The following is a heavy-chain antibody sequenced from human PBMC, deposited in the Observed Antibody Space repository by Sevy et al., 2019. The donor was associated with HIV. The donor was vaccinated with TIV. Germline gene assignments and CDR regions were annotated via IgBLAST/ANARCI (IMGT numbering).Heavy chain of an antibody. CDR2: ISSGSSYI. V-gene: IGHV3-21*01. CDR1: GFTFSNYF. J-gene: IGHJ4*02. CDR3: ARGDYYGSLYYFDY. Sequence: GGSLRLSCAASGFTFSNYFINWVRQAPGKGLEWVSSISSGSSYIFYADSVKGQFTISRDNAKNSLYLHMNSLRAEDTAVYYCARGDYYGSLYYFDYWGPGTLVTVSS. D-gene: IGHD3-10*01.